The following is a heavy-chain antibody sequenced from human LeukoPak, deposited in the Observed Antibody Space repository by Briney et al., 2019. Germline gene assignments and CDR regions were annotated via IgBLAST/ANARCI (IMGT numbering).Heavy chain of an antibody. CDR2: IYYSGST. V-gene: IGHV4-30-4*01. Sequence: SQTLSLTCTVSGGSISSGDYYWSWIRQPPGKGLEWIGYIYYSGSTYYNPSLKSRVTISVDTSKNQFSLKLSSVTAADTAVYYCARGREYYYDSSGYHDYGMDVWGQGTTVTVSS. CDR3: ARGREYYYDSSGYHDYGMDV. CDR1: GGSISSGDYY. J-gene: IGHJ6*02. D-gene: IGHD3-22*01.